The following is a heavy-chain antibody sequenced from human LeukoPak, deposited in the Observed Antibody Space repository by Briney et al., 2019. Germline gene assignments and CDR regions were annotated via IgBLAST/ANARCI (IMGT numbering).Heavy chain of an antibody. J-gene: IGHJ4*02. CDR3: ARGSIYYDSSGYLLDY. Sequence: GGSLRLSCAASGFTFSNYWMHWVRQAPGKGLVWVSRISSDGSITSNADSVKGRFTISRDNAKNTLYPEMNSLRAEDTAVYYCARGSIYYDSSGYLLDYWGQGTLVTVSS. V-gene: IGHV3-74*01. CDR1: GFTFSNYW. D-gene: IGHD3-22*01. CDR2: ISSDGSIT.